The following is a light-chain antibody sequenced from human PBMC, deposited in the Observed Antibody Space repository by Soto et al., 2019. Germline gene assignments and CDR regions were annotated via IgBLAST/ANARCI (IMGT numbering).Light chain of an antibody. J-gene: IGKJ2*01. Sequence: EIVLTQSPGTLSLSPGERATLSCRASQSVSSNYLAWYQQKPGQAPRLLIYGASSRATGIPDRFSGSGSGPDFTLTISRLEPEDFAVYYCQQYGSSPRTFGQGTKLEIK. CDR3: QQYGSSPRT. V-gene: IGKV3-20*01. CDR2: GAS. CDR1: QSVSSNY.